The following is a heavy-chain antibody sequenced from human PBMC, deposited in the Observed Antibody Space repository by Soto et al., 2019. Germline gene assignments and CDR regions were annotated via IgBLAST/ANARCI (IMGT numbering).Heavy chain of an antibody. V-gene: IGHV4-30-4*01. CDR1: GGSISSGDYY. CDR2: IYYSGST. CDR3: ARENTLHRGGGYFDY. Sequence: QVQLQESGPGLVKPSQTLSLTCTVSGGSISSGDYYWSWIRQPPGKGLEWIGYIYYSGSTYYNPSLKSRVTISVDTSKNQFSLKLSSVTAADTAVYYCARENTLHRGGGYFDYWGQGTLVTVSS. D-gene: IGHD2-15*01. J-gene: IGHJ4*02.